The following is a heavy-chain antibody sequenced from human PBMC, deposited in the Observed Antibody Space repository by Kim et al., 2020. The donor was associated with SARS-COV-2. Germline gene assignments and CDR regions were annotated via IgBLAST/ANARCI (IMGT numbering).Heavy chain of an antibody. Sequence: GGSLRLSCAASGFTFSSYAMHWVRQAPGKGLEWVAVISYDGSNKYYADSVKGRFTISRNNSKNTLYLQMNSLRAEDTAVYYCASGYSYGFHYPFDYWGQGTLVTVSS. CDR1: GFTFSSYA. J-gene: IGHJ4*02. D-gene: IGHD5-18*01. CDR2: ISYDGSNK. V-gene: IGHV3-30*04. CDR3: ASGYSYGFHYPFDY.